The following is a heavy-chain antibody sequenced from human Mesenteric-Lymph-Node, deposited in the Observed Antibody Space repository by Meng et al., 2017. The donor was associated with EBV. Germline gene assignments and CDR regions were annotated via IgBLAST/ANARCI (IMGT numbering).Heavy chain of an antibody. CDR1: GASFSDYY. CDR3: ATLGSFASSIDP. V-gene: IGHV4-34*02. CDR2: VNHGGAT. Sequence: QGKLQQWGAGLLKPSETLSLTCAVYGASFSDYYWTWIRQPPGKGLEWIGEVNHGGATIYNPSLESRVTISIDTSKNQFSLKVTSVTAADTAVYFCATLGSFASSIDPWGQGTLVTVSS. J-gene: IGHJ5*02. D-gene: IGHD3-16*01.